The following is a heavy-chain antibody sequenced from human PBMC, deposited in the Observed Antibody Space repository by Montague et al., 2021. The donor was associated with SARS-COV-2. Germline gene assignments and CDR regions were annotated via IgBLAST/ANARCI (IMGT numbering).Heavy chain of an antibody. J-gene: IGHJ6*02. CDR1: GGSISSSSYH. D-gene: IGHD6-13*01. Sequence: SETLSLTCTVSGGSISSSSYHWGWIRQPPGKGLEWIGSIYYSGSTYYNPSLKSRVTISVDTSKNRFSLKLSSVTAADTAVYYCARVGRQQLVRLSGMDVWGQGTTVTVSS. V-gene: IGHV4-39*07. CDR2: IYYSGST. CDR3: ARVGRQQLVRLSGMDV.